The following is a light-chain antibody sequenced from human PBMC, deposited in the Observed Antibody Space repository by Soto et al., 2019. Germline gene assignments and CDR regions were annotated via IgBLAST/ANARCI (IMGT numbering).Light chain of an antibody. V-gene: IGLV1-51*01. CDR1: SCNIGTNS. Sequence: QSVLTQPHSVSAAAGQRVTISCSGSSCNIGTNSVSSYQHLPGTATKRLNYDDDKRPSGNPDRFSGSKSGTSATLGITGFQTGDEANFYCGSWDSSLSAYVFGTRTKVTVL. J-gene: IGLJ1*01. CDR3: GSWDSSLSAYV. CDR2: DDD.